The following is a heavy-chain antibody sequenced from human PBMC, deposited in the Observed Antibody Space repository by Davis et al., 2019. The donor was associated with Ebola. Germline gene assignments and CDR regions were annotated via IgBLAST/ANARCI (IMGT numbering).Heavy chain of an antibody. CDR3: ARGKGRSILTGYYNDPLYYYYGMDV. Sequence: ASVKVSCKASGYTFTSYYMHWVRQAPGQGLEWMGIINPSGGSTSYAQKFQGRVTMTRDTSTSTAYMELSSLRSEDTAVYYCARGKGRSILTGYYNDPLYYYYGMDVWGQGTTVTVSS. CDR2: INPSGGST. V-gene: IGHV1-46*01. D-gene: IGHD3-9*01. CDR1: GYTFTSYY. J-gene: IGHJ6*02.